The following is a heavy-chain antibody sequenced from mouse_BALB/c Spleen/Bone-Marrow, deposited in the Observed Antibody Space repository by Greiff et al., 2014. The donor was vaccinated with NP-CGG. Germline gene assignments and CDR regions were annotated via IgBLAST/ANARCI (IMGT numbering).Heavy chain of an antibody. D-gene: IGHD1-1*01. CDR3: ARIYYYGRGYFDY. CDR1: GFNIKDTY. Sequence: EVKLMESGAELVKPGASVKLSCTASGFNIKDTYMHWVKQRPEQGLERIGRIDPANGNTKYDPKFQGKATITADTSSNTAYLQLSSLTSEDTAVYYCARIYYYGRGYFDYWGQGTTLTVSS. V-gene: IGHV14-3*02. J-gene: IGHJ2*01. CDR2: IDPANGNT.